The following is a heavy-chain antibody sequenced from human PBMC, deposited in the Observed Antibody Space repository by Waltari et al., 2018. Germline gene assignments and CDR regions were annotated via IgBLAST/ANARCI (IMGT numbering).Heavy chain of an antibody. CDR1: GFTFSSYG. V-gene: IGHV3-30*03. CDR2: ISYDGSNK. Sequence: QVQLVESGGGVVQPGRSLRLSCAASGFTFSSYGMHWVRQAPGRGLEWVAVISYDGSNKYYADSVKGRFTISRDNSKNTLYLQMNSLRAEDTAVYYCAIYVLRYFDWSKNYFDYWGQGTLVTVSS. CDR3: AIYVLRYFDWSKNYFDY. J-gene: IGHJ4*02. D-gene: IGHD3-9*01.